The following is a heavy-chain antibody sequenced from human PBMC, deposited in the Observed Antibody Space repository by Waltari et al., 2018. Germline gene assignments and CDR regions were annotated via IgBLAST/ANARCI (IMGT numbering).Heavy chain of an antibody. V-gene: IGHV3-74*01. CDR2: IKYDGSTR. CDR3: ARDLDWVLFDS. D-gene: IGHD3-9*01. CDR1: GFRFSHYW. Sequence: EVQLVESGGDLVQPGGSLRLSCAASGFRFSHYWMHWVRQAPGKGLVWVSRIKYDGSTRAYADSVKGRFTISRDNARNTLFLQMSGLRAEDTAVYYCARDLDWVLFDSWGQGTLVTVSS. J-gene: IGHJ4*02.